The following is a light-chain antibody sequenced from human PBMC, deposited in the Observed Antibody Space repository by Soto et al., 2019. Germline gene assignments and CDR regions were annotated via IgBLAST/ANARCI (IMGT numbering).Light chain of an antibody. Sequence: DIQMTQSPSTLSASVGDRVTITCRASQSISSWLAWYQQKPGKAPKLLIYDAYSLESGVPSRFSGSGSGTEFTLPISSLQPDDFATYDCQQYNSYWTFGQGTKVEIK. CDR3: QQYNSYWT. V-gene: IGKV1-5*01. CDR2: DAY. CDR1: QSISSW. J-gene: IGKJ1*01.